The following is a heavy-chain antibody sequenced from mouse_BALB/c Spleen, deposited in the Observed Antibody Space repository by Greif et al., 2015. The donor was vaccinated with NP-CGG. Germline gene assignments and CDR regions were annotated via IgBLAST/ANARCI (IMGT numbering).Heavy chain of an antibody. Sequence: VQLQQSGAELAKPGASVKMSCKASGYTFTSYWMHWVKQRPGQGLEWIGYINPSTGYTEYNQKFKDKATLTADKSSSTAYMQLSSLTSEDSAVYYCAPITTADYWGQGTTLTVSS. J-gene: IGHJ2*01. V-gene: IGHV1-7*01. CDR2: INPSTGYT. CDR1: GYTFTSYW. CDR3: APITTADY. D-gene: IGHD1-2*01.